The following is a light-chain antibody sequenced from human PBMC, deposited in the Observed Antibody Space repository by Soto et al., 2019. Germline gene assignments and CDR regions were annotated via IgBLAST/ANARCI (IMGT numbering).Light chain of an antibody. J-gene: IGKJ1*01. V-gene: IGKV1-39*01. CDR3: QQSYNTPRT. CDR2: AAY. Sequence: DIQMTQAPSSLPASVGDRVSITCRASQTIGNYLNWYQQRPGKAPNLLISAAYTLQSGVPSRFSGSGSGTDFTLTITSLQPEDFATYYCQQSYNTPRTFGQGTKVDNK. CDR1: QTIGNY.